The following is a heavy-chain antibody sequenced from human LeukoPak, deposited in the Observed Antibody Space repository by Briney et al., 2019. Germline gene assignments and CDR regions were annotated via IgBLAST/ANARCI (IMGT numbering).Heavy chain of an antibody. J-gene: IGHJ5*02. CDR3: ARWGTYASTSNWFDP. CDR1: GGSISSYY. Sequence: SETLSLTCTVSGGSISSYYWSWIRQSPGRGLEWIGYIYNSGSTYYNPSLKSRVTISVDTSKNQFSLRLSFVTAADTAVYYCARWGTYASTSNWFDPWGQGTLVTVSS. CDR2: IYNSGST. D-gene: IGHD2-2*01. V-gene: IGHV4-59*12.